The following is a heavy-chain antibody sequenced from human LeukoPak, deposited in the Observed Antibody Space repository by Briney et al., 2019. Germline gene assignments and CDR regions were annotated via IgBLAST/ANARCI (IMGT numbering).Heavy chain of an antibody. CDR3: AASGLLKDYCYYYYMDV. CDR2: IVVGSGNT. J-gene: IGHJ6*03. Sequence: SVKVSCKASGFTFTSSAVQWVRQARGQRLEWIGWIVVGSGNTNYAQKFQERVTITRDMSTSTAYMELSSLRSEDTAVYYCAASGLLKDYCYYYYMDVWGKGTTVTVSS. V-gene: IGHV1-58*01. CDR1: GFTFTSSA.